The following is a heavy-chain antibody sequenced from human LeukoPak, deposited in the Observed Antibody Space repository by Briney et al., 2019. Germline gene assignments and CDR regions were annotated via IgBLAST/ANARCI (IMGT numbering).Heavy chain of an antibody. V-gene: IGHV3-23*01. CDR2: TSSSDAGT. J-gene: IGHJ6*03. D-gene: IGHD3-9*01. CDR3: ARGGFDWLLFNYYYYMDV. Sequence: GGSLRLSCAASGFTLSTYAMSWVRQTPGKGLEWVAATSSSDAGTYHADSVRGRFTISRDNAKNSLYLQMNSLRAEDTAVYYCARGGFDWLLFNYYYYMDVWGKGTTVTISS. CDR1: GFTLSTYA.